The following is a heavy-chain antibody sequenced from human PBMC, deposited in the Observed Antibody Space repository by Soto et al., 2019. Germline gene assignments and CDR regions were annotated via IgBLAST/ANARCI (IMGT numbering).Heavy chain of an antibody. J-gene: IGHJ5*02. CDR1: GGTFSSYA. Sequence: SVKVSCKASGGTFSSYAISWVRQAPGQGLEWMGGIIPIFGTANYAQKFQGRVTITADESTSTAYMELSSLRSEDTAVYYCARGRCSSTSCYFPWFDPWGQGTLVTVSS. D-gene: IGHD2-2*01. V-gene: IGHV1-69*13. CDR2: IIPIFGTA. CDR3: ARGRCSSTSCYFPWFDP.